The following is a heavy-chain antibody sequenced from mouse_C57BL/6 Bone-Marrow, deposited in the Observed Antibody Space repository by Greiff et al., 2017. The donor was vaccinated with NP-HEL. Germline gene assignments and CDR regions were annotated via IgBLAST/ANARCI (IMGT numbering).Heavy chain of an antibody. J-gene: IGHJ3*01. Sequence: VQLQQSGPELVKPGASVKISCKASGYAFSSSWMNWVKQRPGKGLEWIGRIYPGDGDTNYNGKFKGKATLTADKSSSTAYMQLSSLTSEDSAVYCCAEENPRRPWTFAYWGQGTLVTVSA. CDR3: AEENPRRPWTFAY. CDR1: GYAFSSSW. V-gene: IGHV1-82*01. D-gene: IGHD2-10*02. CDR2: IYPGDGDT.